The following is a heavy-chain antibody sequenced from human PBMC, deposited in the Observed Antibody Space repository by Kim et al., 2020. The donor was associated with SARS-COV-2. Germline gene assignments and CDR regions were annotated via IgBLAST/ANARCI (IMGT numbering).Heavy chain of an antibody. J-gene: IGHJ6*02. CDR1: GGTFSSYA. CDR2: IIPIFGTA. V-gene: IGHV1-69*13. Sequence: SVKVSCKASGGTFSSYAISWVRQAPGQGLEWMGGIIPIFGTANYAQKFQGRVTITADESTSTAYMELSSLRSEDTAVYYCARDLRHSIFVSAATEKNYYYYGMDVWGQGTTVTVSS. D-gene: IGHD6-25*01. CDR3: ARDLRHSIFVSAATEKNYYYYGMDV.